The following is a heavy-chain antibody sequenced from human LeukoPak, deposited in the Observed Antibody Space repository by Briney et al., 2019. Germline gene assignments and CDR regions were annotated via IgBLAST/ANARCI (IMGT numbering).Heavy chain of an antibody. J-gene: IGHJ2*01. D-gene: IGHD5-18*01. Sequence: PGGSLRLSCAASGFTFSSYAMHWVRQAPGKGLEWVAVISYDGSNKYYADSVKGRFTISRDNSKTTLYLQMNSLRAEDTAVYYCARADSYGYWYFDLWGRGTLVTVSS. V-gene: IGHV3-30-3*01. CDR2: ISYDGSNK. CDR1: GFTFSSYA. CDR3: ARADSYGYWYFDL.